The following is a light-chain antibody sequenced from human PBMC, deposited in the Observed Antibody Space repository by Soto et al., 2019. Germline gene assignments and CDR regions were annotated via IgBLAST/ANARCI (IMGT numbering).Light chain of an antibody. CDR2: KAS. J-gene: IGKJ1*01. V-gene: IGKV1-5*03. CDR3: QQYNSYATST. Sequence: DIPMTQSPSTLSASVGDRVTITCRARQSISSCLAWYQQKPGKAPKLLIYKASTLENGVPSRFSGSGSGTEVTLAIISLQPDDVATYYSQQYNSYATSTFGQGTKVEIK. CDR1: QSISSC.